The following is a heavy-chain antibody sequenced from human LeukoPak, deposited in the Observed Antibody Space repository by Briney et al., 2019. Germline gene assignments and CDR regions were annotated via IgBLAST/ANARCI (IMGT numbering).Heavy chain of an antibody. V-gene: IGHV1-2*02. Sequence: GVSVKVSCKASGYTFTGYYMHWVRQAPGQGLEWMGWINPNSGGTNYAQKFQGRVTMTRDTSISTAYMELSSLTSEDTAMYYCARGLIPHDSGGYLIDSWGQGTLVTVSS. CDR2: INPNSGGT. J-gene: IGHJ4*02. CDR1: GYTFTGYY. CDR3: ARGLIPHDSGGYLIDS. D-gene: IGHD3-22*01.